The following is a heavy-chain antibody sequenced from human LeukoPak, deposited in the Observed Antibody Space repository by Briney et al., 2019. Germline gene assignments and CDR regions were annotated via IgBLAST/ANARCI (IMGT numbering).Heavy chain of an antibody. CDR3: ARASYYYDSSGYWD. CDR1: GGTFSSYA. CDR2: IIPIFGTA. Sequence: SVKVSCKASGGTFSSYAISWVRQAPGQGLEWMGRIIPIFGTANYAQKFQGRVTITTDESTSTAYMELSSLRSEDTAVYYFARASYYYDSSGYWDWGQGTLVTVSS. V-gene: IGHV1-69*05. D-gene: IGHD3-22*01. J-gene: IGHJ4*02.